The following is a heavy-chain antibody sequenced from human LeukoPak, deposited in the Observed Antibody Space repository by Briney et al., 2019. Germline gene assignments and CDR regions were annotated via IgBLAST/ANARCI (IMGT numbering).Heavy chain of an antibody. CDR2: ISGSGGST. J-gene: IGHJ4*02. CDR1: GFTFSSYG. CDR3: AKARGYDILTGYHGDY. V-gene: IGHV3-23*01. Sequence: GGSLRLSCAASGFTFSSYGMSWVRQAPGKGLEWVSAISGSGGSTYYADSVKGRFTISRDNSKNTLYLQMNSLRAEDTAVYYCAKARGYDILTGYHGDYWGQGTLVTVSS. D-gene: IGHD3-9*01.